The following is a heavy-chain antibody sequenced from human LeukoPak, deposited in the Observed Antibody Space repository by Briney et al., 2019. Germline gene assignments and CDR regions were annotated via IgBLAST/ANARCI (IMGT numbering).Heavy chain of an antibody. CDR2: TYYRSKWYK. Sequence: SQTLSLTCAISVDSVSSNSASWNWVRQSPSRGLEWLGRTYYRSKWYKAYAVSVRSRITINPDTSKNLFSLQLNSVTPEDTAVYYCARVGHYYFDYWGQGTLVTVSS. D-gene: IGHD3-16*01. V-gene: IGHV6-1*01. CDR1: VDSVSSNSAS. CDR3: ARVGHYYFDY. J-gene: IGHJ4*02.